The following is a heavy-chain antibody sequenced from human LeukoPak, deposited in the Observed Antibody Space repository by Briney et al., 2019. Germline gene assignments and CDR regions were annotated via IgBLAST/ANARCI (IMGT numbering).Heavy chain of an antibody. V-gene: IGHV3-23*01. CDR2: IGGSGGDT. D-gene: IGHD6-6*01. CDR1: GFTFSNYV. J-gene: IGHJ4*02. CDR3: AKETSSSFDY. Sequence: PGGSLRLSCAASGFTFSNYVMTWVRQAPGKGLEWVSTIGGSGGDTYYRDSVKGRFTISRDNSKNTLYLQVNSLRAEDTAVYYCAKETSSSFDYWGQGTLVTVSS.